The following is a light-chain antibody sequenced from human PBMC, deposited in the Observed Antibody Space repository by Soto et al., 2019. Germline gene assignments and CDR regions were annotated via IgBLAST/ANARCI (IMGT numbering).Light chain of an antibody. Sequence: DIVMTQSPLSLPVTPGEPASISCRSSQSLLHSDGYNYLDWFLQRPGQSPQLLIYLGSGRASGVPDRFSGSGSGTDFTLKISRVEAEDVGVYYCMQALQTPLTFGGGTKVDIK. CDR2: LGS. CDR1: QSLLHSDGYNY. CDR3: MQALQTPLT. V-gene: IGKV2-28*01. J-gene: IGKJ4*01.